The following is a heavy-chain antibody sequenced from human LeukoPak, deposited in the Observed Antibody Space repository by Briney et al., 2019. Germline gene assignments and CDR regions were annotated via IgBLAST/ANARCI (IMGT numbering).Heavy chain of an antibody. V-gene: IGHV3-21*01. CDR1: GFPFSSHG. CDR2: ISSSSSYI. Sequence: GGSLRISCAASGFPFSSHGMSWVRQTPGKGLEWVSSISSSSSYIYYADSVKGRFTISRDNAKNSLYLQMNSLRAEDTAVYYCAREGGYGDYYFDYWGQGTLVTVSS. D-gene: IGHD4-17*01. CDR3: AREGGYGDYYFDY. J-gene: IGHJ4*02.